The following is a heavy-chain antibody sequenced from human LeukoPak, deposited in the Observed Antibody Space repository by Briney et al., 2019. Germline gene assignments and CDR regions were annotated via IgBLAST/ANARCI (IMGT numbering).Heavy chain of an antibody. V-gene: IGHV3-74*01. Sequence: PGGSLRLSCAASGFTFSSYWMSWVRQAPGKGLVWVSRINSDGSSTSYAASVKGRFTISRDNSKNTLFLQMNSLRAEDTALYYCAKDVSSSSWYGYFDYWGQGTLVTVSS. CDR2: INSDGSST. CDR1: GFTFSSYW. D-gene: IGHD6-13*01. CDR3: AKDVSSSSWYGYFDY. J-gene: IGHJ4*02.